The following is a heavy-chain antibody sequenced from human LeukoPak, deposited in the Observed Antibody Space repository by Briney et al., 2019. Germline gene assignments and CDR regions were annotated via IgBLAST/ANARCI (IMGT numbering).Heavy chain of an antibody. V-gene: IGHV3-11*04. CDR3: ARDGTGTTFNFHFYYYMDV. J-gene: IGHJ6*03. D-gene: IGHD1-1*01. CDR1: GFTFSDYY. Sequence: GGSLRLSCAASGFTFSDYYMSWIRQAPGKGLEWVSYISSSGTIIKFADSVKGRFTISRDNAKRSLYLQMNSLRAEDTAVYYCARDGTGTTFNFHFYYYMDVWGKGTTVTVSS. CDR2: ISSSGTII.